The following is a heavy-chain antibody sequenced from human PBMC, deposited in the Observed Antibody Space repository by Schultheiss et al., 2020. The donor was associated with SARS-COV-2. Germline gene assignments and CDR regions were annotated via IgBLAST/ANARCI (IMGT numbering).Heavy chain of an antibody. CDR1: GGSISSYY. CDR3: ARTGAGSYWPRVNWFDP. D-gene: IGHD6-19*01. CDR2: VYHSGST. J-gene: IGHJ5*02. Sequence: SETLSLTCTVSGGSISSYYWSWIRQPPGKGLEWIGEVYHSGSTNYNPSLKSRLTISVDTSKNQFSLKLSPVTAADTAVYYCARTGAGSYWPRVNWFDPWGQGTLVTVSS. V-gene: IGHV4-59*12.